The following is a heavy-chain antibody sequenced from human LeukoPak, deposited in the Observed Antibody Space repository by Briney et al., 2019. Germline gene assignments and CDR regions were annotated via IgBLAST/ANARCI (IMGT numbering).Heavy chain of an antibody. CDR2: FDSEDGET. V-gene: IGHV1-24*01. J-gene: IGHJ4*02. CDR1: GYTLNELS. Sequence: GASVKVSCKVSGYTLNELSMHWVRQAPGKGPEWMGGFDSEDGETIYAQKFQGRVTMTEDTSTDTAYMELSSLRSEDTAVYYCATDTAGSELRIFDSWGQGTLVTVSS. D-gene: IGHD1-26*01. CDR3: ATDTAGSELRIFDS.